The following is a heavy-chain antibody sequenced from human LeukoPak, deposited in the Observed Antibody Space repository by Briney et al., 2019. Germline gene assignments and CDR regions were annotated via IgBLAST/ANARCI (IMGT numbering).Heavy chain of an antibody. CDR1: GFTFSSYG. CDR2: IRYDGSNK. Sequence: GGSLRLSCAASGFTFSSYGMHWVRQAPGKGLEGVAFIRYDGSNKYYADSVKGRFTISRDNSKNTLYLQMNSLRAEDTAVYYCAKDESSSSSYYYYYYMDVWGKGTTVTISS. V-gene: IGHV3-30*02. CDR3: AKDESSSSSYYYYYYMDV. D-gene: IGHD6-13*01. J-gene: IGHJ6*03.